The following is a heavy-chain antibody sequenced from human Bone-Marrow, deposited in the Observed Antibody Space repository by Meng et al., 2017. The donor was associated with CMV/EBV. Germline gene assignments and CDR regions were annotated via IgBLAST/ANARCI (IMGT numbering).Heavy chain of an antibody. V-gene: IGHV3-66*02. CDR1: GFTVTTKY. CDR2: IYSGGTT. Sequence: GESLKISCAASGFTVTTKYMTWVRQAPEKGLEWVSLIYSGGTTYYADSVKGRFNLSRDNSKNTVYLQMNSLRHEDTATYYCAEAEQPADGLDVWGQGPTVTVSS. J-gene: IGHJ6*02. D-gene: IGHD6-13*01. CDR3: AEAEQPADGLDV.